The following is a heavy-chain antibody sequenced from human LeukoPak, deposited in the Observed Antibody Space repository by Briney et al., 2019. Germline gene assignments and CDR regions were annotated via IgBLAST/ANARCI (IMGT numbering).Heavy chain of an antibody. CDR1: GFTFSSYG. V-gene: IGHV3-30*18. CDR2: ISYDGSNK. J-gene: IGHJ4*02. Sequence: GGSLRLSCAASGFTFSSYGMLWVRQAPAKALEWVAVISYDGSNKYYADSVKGRFTISRDNSKNTLYLQMNSLRAEDTAVYYCAKDGPSRQPVVPAAVDYWGQGTLVTVSS. D-gene: IGHD2-2*01. CDR3: AKDGPSRQPVVPAAVDY.